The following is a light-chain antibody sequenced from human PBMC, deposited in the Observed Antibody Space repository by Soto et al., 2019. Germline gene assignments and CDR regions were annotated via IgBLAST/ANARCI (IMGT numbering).Light chain of an antibody. CDR3: MQGLQPPLT. CDR2: LGS. CDR1: QSLLHSNGYNY. V-gene: IGKV2-28*01. Sequence: DIVMTQSPLSLAVTPGEPASISCRSSQSLLHSNGYNYLDRYLQKPGQSPQLLIYLGSNRASGVPDRFSGIGSGTDFTLKISRVEAEDIGVYYCMQGLQPPLTFGGGTKVEIK. J-gene: IGKJ4*01.